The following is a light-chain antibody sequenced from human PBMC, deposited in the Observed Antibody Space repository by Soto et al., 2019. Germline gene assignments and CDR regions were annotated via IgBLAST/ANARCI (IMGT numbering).Light chain of an antibody. V-gene: IGKV1-27*01. CDR2: NAS. J-gene: IGKJ1*01. CDR1: QGISHY. CDR3: QQYNSAPWT. Sequence: DIQMTQSPSSLSASVGDRVTITCRASQGISHYLAWYQQKPGKVPKLLIYNASTLQSGVPSRFSGSDSGTDFTLTISSLQPEDVATYYCQQYNSAPWTFGQGTKVEVK.